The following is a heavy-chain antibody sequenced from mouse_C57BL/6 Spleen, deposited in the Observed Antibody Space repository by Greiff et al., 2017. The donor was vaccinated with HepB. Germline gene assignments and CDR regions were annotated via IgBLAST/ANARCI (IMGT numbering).Heavy chain of an antibody. J-gene: IGHJ1*03. D-gene: IGHD1-1*01. Sequence: VQLKESGPGLVAPSQSLSITCTVSGFSLTSYGVHWVRQPPGKGLEWLVVIWSDGSTTYNSALKSSLSISKDNSKSQVFLKMNRLQTDDTAMYYCARQQEYYGSRGYFDVGGTGTTVTVSS. CDR1: GFSLTSYG. V-gene: IGHV2-6-1*01. CDR3: ARQQEYYGSRGYFDV. CDR2: IWSDGST.